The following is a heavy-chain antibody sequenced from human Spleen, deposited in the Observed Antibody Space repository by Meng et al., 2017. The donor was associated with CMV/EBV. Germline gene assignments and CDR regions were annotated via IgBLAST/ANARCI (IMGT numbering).Heavy chain of an antibody. CDR3: AKDFSAVHNWFDA. CDR1: GFIFSDYY. V-gene: IGHV3-11*04. CDR2: ISSSGSIK. J-gene: IGHJ5*02. Sequence: AAGFIFSDYYMNWNRQAPGKGLEWISYISSSGSIKKYAESVEGRFTISRDNAKKSLYLQMNSLRAEDTGFYYCAKDFSAVHNWFDAWGRGTLVTVSS. D-gene: IGHD1-26*01.